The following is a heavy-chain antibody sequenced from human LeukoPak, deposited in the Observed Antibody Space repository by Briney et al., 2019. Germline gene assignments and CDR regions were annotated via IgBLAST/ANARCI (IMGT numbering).Heavy chain of an antibody. CDR1: GDSISSGDYY. D-gene: IGHD2-15*01. Sequence: SETLSLTCTVSGDSISSGDYYWSWIRQPAGKGLEWIGRISSSGSTNYNPSLKSRVTISVDTSKNQFSLKLSSVTAADTAVYYCARGRPWSASDYWGQGTLVTVSS. J-gene: IGHJ4*02. CDR3: ARGRPWSASDY. V-gene: IGHV4-61*02. CDR2: ISSSGST.